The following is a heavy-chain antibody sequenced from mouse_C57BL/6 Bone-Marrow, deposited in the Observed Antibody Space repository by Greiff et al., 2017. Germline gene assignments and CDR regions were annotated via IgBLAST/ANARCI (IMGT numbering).Heavy chain of an antibody. CDR3: AREERAHYYGSSYGFAY. V-gene: IGHV1-69*01. J-gene: IGHJ3*01. CDR1: GYTFTSYW. D-gene: IGHD1-1*01. Sequence: QVQLQQPGAELVMPGASVKLSCKASGYTFTSYWMHWVQPRPGQGLEWIGEIDPSDSYTTYNQKFKGKSTLTVDKSSSTAYMQLSSLTSEDSAVYYCAREERAHYYGSSYGFAYWGQGTLVTVSA. CDR2: IDPSDSYT.